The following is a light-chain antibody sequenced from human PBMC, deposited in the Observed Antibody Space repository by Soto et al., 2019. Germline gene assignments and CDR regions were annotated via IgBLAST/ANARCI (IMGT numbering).Light chain of an antibody. CDR3: QQYDNYPLT. J-gene: IGKJ4*01. CDR2: DAS. Sequence: DIQMTQSPSTLSASVGDRVTITCRASQSISMWLAWYQQKPGKAPKLLIYDASRLESGVPSRFSGSASGTEFTLTISSLQPDDFATYYCQQYDNYPLTFGGGTKVDIK. CDR1: QSISMW. V-gene: IGKV1-5*01.